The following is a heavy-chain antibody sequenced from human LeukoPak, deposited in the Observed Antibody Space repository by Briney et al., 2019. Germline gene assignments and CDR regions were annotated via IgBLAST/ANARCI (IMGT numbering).Heavy chain of an antibody. Sequence: GGSLRLSCVASGFFFDDYGMHWVRQAPGKGLEWVAVISYDGSNKYYADSVKGRFTISRDNSKNTLYLQMNSLRAEDTAVYYCAKGVVFDYWGQGTLVTVSS. D-gene: IGHD3-3*01. CDR2: ISYDGSNK. CDR1: GFFFDDYG. J-gene: IGHJ4*02. CDR3: AKGVVFDY. V-gene: IGHV3-30*18.